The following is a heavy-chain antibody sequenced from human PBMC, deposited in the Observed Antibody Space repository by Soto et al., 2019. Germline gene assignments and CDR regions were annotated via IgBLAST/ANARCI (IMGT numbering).Heavy chain of an antibody. CDR2: IKSKPDSETI. Sequence: EEQLVESGGGLVKPGESLRLFCKGSGFTFSNAWMNWVRQAPGKGLEWVGRIKSKPDSETIDYAAPVKGRFTVSRDDSKNTVFLQMNSLKTEDTAVYFCSTGYALDNWGQGTLVTVSS. V-gene: IGHV3-15*07. J-gene: IGHJ4*02. CDR1: GFTFSNAW. D-gene: IGHD2-2*01. CDR3: STGYALDN.